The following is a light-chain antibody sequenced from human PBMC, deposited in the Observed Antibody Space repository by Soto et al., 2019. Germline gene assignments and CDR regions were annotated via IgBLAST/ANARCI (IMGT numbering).Light chain of an antibody. J-gene: IGLJ2*01. V-gene: IGLV6-57*04. CDR1: SGRIASNF. CDR3: QSYDSSNRVI. Sequence: NFMLTQQHSVSESPGMTATISCTRSSGRIASNFVQWYQQRPGSGPTTVIYEDNRRPSGVPDRFSGSIDRSSNSASLTISGLQSEDEADYYCQSYDSSNRVIFGGGTKLTVL. CDR2: EDN.